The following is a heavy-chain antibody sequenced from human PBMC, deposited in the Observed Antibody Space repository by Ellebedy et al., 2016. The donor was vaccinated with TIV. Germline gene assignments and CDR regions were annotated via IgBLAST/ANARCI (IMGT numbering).Heavy chain of an antibody. CDR2: ISGSGGST. CDR3: AKDPYYYGSGNYMDV. Sequence: GGSLRLXCAASGFTFSSYAMSWVRQAPGKGLEWVSAISGSGGSTYYADSVKGRFTISRDNSKNTLYLQMNSLRAEDTAVYYCAKDPYYYGSGNYMDVWGKGTTVTVSS. J-gene: IGHJ6*03. CDR1: GFTFSSYA. D-gene: IGHD3-10*01. V-gene: IGHV3-23*01.